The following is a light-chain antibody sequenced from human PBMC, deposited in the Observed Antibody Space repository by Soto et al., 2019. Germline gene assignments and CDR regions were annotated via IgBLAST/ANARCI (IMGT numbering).Light chain of an antibody. CDR3: QQYNNWPLT. Sequence: EIVMTQSPATLSVSPGERATLSCRASQSVSSNLAWYQQKPGQAPRLLIYGASTRATGIPARFSGSGSGTEFTLTISSLHSEDFVVYYCQQYNNWPLTFGGGTKVEIK. J-gene: IGKJ4*01. CDR2: GAS. V-gene: IGKV3-15*01. CDR1: QSVSSN.